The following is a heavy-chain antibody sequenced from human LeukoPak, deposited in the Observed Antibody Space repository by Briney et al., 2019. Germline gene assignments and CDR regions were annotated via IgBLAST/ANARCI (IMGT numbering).Heavy chain of an antibody. Sequence: GGSLRLSCAASGFTFSSYGMHWVRQAPGKGLEWVAFIRYDGSNKYYADSVKGRFTISRDNSKNTLYLQMNSLRAEDTAVYYCAKGATVEIPFDPWGQGTLVTVSS. CDR1: GFTFSSYG. D-gene: IGHD4-11*01. CDR3: AKGATVEIPFDP. J-gene: IGHJ5*02. V-gene: IGHV3-30*02. CDR2: IRYDGSNK.